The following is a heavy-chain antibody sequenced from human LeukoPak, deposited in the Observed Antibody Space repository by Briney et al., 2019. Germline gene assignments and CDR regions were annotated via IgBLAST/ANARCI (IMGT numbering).Heavy chain of an antibody. CDR3: ARGPQGYYYYYYMDV. J-gene: IGHJ6*03. CDR2: INSDGSST. Sequence: PGGSLRLSCAASGFTFSSYWMHWVRQAPGKGLVWDSRINSDGSSTSYADSVKGRFTISRDNAKNTLYLQMNSLRAEDTAVYYCARGPQGYYYYYYMDVWGKGTTVTVSS. CDR1: GFTFSSYW. V-gene: IGHV3-74*01.